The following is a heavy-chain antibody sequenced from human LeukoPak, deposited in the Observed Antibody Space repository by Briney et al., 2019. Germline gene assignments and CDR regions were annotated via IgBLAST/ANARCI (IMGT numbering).Heavy chain of an antibody. CDR2: IYTTGST. Sequence: SETLSLTCTVSGGSISSYYWTWIRQPAGKGLEWIGRIYTTGSTNYNPSLNSRVTMSVDTSKNQFSLKLSSVTAADPAVYYCARQIAMAGKAGFDSWGQGTLVTVSS. CDR3: ARQIAMAGKAGFDS. V-gene: IGHV4-4*07. CDR1: GGSISSYY. D-gene: IGHD6-19*01. J-gene: IGHJ4*02.